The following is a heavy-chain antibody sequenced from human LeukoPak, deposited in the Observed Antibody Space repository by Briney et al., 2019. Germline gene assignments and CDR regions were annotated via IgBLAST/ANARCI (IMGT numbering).Heavy chain of an antibody. J-gene: IGHJ6*02. CDR2: ISYDGSNK. D-gene: IGHD2-2*01. CDR1: GFTFSSYA. CDR3: ARDRATYCSSTSCYDLYGMDV. V-gene: IGHV3-30-3*01. Sequence: GRSLRLSCAASGFTFSSYAMHWVRQAPGKGLEWVAVISYDGSNKYYADSVKGRFTISRDNSKNTLYLQMNSLRAEDTAVYYCARDRATYCSSTSCYDLYGMDVWGRGTTVTVSS.